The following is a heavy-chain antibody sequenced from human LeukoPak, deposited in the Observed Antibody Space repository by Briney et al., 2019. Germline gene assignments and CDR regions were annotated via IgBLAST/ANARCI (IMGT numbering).Heavy chain of an antibody. V-gene: IGHV1-46*01. Sequence: ASVKVSCKASGYXFTSYYMHWVRQAPGQGLEWMGIINPSGGSTSYAQKFQGRVTMTRDTSTSTVYMELSSLSSEDTAVYYCARGGRERYSSGWTDAFDIWGQGTMVTVSS. CDR1: GYXFTSYY. J-gene: IGHJ3*02. D-gene: IGHD6-19*01. CDR2: INPSGGST. CDR3: ARGGRERYSSGWTDAFDI.